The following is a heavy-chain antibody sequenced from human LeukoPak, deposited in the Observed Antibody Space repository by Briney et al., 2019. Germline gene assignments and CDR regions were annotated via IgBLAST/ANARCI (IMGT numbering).Heavy chain of an antibody. D-gene: IGHD2-15*01. Sequence: GGSLRLSCAASGFTFSSYSMNWVRQAPGKGLEWVSYISSSGSTIYYADSVKGRFTISRDNAKNSLYLQMNSLRAEDAAVYYCAKAPVTSCRGAFCYPFDYWGQGTLVTVSS. CDR2: ISSSGSTI. J-gene: IGHJ4*02. CDR3: AKAPVTSCRGAFCYPFDY. V-gene: IGHV3-48*04. CDR1: GFTFSSYS.